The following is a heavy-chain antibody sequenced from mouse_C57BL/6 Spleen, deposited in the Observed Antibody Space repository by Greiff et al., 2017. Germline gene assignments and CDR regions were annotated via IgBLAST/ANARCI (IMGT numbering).Heavy chain of an antibody. V-gene: IGHV3-6*01. Sequence: EVKLQESGPGLVKPSQSLSLTCSVTGYSITSGYYWNWIRQFPGNKLEWMGYISYDGSNNYNPSLKNRISITRDTSKNQFFLKLNSVTTEDTATYYCAREHYYGSSYYWYFDVWGTGTTVTVSS. CDR3: AREHYYGSSYYWYFDV. D-gene: IGHD1-1*01. J-gene: IGHJ1*03. CDR1: GYSITSGYY. CDR2: ISYDGSN.